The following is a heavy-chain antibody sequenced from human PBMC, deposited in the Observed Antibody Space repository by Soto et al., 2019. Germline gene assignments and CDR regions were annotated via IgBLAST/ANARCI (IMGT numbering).Heavy chain of an antibody. D-gene: IGHD2-15*01. V-gene: IGHV1-46*01. J-gene: IGHJ4*02. CDR2: INPGGGSP. CDR3: ARDPSSGDGVDY. CDR1: GYTFTDYY. Sequence: ASVKVSCKTSGYTFTDYYIHWVRQAPGEGLEWMGIINPGGGSPSYAQKFQGRVTMTSDTSTSTVYMDLSSLRSEDTAVYYCARDPSSGDGVDYWGQGTLVTVSS.